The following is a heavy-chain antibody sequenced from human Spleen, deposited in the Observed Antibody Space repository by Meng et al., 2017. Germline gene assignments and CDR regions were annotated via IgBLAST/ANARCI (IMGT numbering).Heavy chain of an antibody. J-gene: IGHJ4*02. V-gene: IGHV3-15*01. CDR1: GFTFSNAW. Sequence: EGQVVESGGGLVKPGGSLRLSCAASGFTFSNAWMSWVRQTPGKGLEWVGRIKSETDGGTTDYAAPVEGRFTISRDDSKNTVYLQMNSLKMEDTAVYFCGDDFWWWGRGTLVTVSS. CDR2: IKSETDGGTT. CDR3: GDDFWW. D-gene: IGHD3-3*01.